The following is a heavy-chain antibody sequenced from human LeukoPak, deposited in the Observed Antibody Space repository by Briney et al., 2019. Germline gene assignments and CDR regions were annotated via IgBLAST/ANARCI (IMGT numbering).Heavy chain of an antibody. CDR3: ARAAYSSGWAYFDH. CDR2: ISFSVNTR. Sequence: GGSLRLSCAASGFTFSDYSMNWVRQAPGKGLEWVSYISFSVNTRYYGDSVKGRFTIYRDNAKNSLYLHMDSLRAEDTAVYYCARAAYSSGWAYFDHWGQGTLVTVSS. CDR1: GFTFSDYS. J-gene: IGHJ4*02. V-gene: IGHV3-48*04. D-gene: IGHD6-19*01.